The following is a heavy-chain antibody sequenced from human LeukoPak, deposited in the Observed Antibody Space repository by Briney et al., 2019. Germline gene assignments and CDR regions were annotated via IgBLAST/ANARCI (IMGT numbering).Heavy chain of an antibody. CDR2: INSDGTRT. CDR3: ARDRWDTTMYYFDY. V-gene: IGHV3-74*01. CDR1: GFTFSSYW. Sequence: GGSLRLSCAASGFTFSSYWMHWVRQAPGKGLVWVSRINSDGTRTTYADSVKGRYTISRDNAKNTLYLQMNSLSAEDTAVYCCARDRWDTTMYYFDYWGQGILVTVSS. D-gene: IGHD5-24*01. J-gene: IGHJ4*02.